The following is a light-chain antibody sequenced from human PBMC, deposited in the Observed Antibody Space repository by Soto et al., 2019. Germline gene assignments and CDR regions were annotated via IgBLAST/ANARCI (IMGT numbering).Light chain of an antibody. V-gene: IGKV1-9*01. Sequence: DIQLTQSPSFLSASVGDRVTITCRASQDISNYLAWYQQKPGKAPNLLIYVASTLQSGVPSRFSGSGSGTESTLTISSLQPEDLATYYCQQLFSFPPTFGQGTRLEIK. CDR2: VAS. CDR1: QDISNY. J-gene: IGKJ5*01. CDR3: QQLFSFPPT.